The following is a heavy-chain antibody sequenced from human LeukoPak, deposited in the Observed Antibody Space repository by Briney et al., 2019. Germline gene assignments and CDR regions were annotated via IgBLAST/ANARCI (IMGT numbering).Heavy chain of an antibody. CDR3: ARGYYDFWSGYRVRYYYMDV. CDR1: GFTFSTYN. CDR2: ISSSSSYI. D-gene: IGHD3-3*01. Sequence: PGGSLRLSCAASGFTFSTYNMNWVRQAPGKGLEWVSSISSSSSYIYYADSVKGRFTISRDNAKNSLYLQMNSLRAEDTAVYYCARGYYDFWSGYRVRYYYMDVWGKGTTVTVSS. V-gene: IGHV3-21*01. J-gene: IGHJ6*03.